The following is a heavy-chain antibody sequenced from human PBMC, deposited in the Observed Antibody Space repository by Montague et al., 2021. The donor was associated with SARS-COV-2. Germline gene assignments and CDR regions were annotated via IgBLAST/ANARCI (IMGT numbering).Heavy chain of an antibody. CDR2: INHRGST. CDR1: DGSFSDYS. V-gene: IGHV4-34*01. J-gene: IGHJ4*02. D-gene: IGHD3-22*01. CDR3: ARGRQHINMVVVVVTGGEYCFDF. Sequence: SETLSLTCAVSDGSFSDYSWIWIRQPPGKGLEWIGEINHRGSTNYNPSLKSRVTISVDTSKNQFSLKMTSVTAADTAVYYCARGRQHINMVVVVVTGGEYCFDFWGQGTLVTVSS.